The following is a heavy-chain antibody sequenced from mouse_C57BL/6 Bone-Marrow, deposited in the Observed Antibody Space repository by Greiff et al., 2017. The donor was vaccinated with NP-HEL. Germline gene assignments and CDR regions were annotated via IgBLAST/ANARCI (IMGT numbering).Heavy chain of an antibody. V-gene: IGHV1-81*01. CDR3: AKLGWDRFAY. J-gene: IGHJ3*01. D-gene: IGHD4-1*01. CDR1: GYTFTSYG. Sequence: QVQLQQSGAELARPGASVKLSCKASGYTFTSYGISWVKQRTGQGLEWIGEIYPRSGNTYYNEKFKGKATLTADKSSSTAYMELRSLTSEDSAVYFCAKLGWDRFAYWGQGTLVTVSA. CDR2: IYPRSGNT.